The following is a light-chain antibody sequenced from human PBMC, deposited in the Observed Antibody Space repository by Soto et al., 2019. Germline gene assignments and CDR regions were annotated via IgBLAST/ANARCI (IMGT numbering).Light chain of an antibody. CDR2: VGSGGIVG. CDR3: GADHGSGANFFVV. V-gene: IGLV9-49*01. Sequence: QLVLTQPPSASASLGASVTLTCTLSSGYSNYKVDWYQQRPGKRPRFVMRVGSGGIVGSKGDGIPDRFSVLGSGLNRYLTIKNVHEEDESDYHCGADHGSGANFFVVFGGGTKLTVL. CDR1: SGYSNYK. J-gene: IGLJ2*01.